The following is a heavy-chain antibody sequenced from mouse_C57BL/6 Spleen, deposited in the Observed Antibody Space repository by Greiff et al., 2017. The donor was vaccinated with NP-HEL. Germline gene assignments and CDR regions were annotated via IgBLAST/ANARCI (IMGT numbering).Heavy chain of an antibody. CDR2: IYPGDGDT. J-gene: IGHJ4*01. V-gene: IGHV1-82*01. CDR3: ARGVRYAMDY. Sequence: QVQLQQSGPELVKPGASVKISCKASGYAFSSSWMNWVKQRPGKGLEWIGRIYPGDGDTNYNGKFKGKATLTADKSSSTAYMQLSSLISEDSAVYFCARGVRYAMDYWGQGTSVTVSS. CDR1: GYAFSSSW.